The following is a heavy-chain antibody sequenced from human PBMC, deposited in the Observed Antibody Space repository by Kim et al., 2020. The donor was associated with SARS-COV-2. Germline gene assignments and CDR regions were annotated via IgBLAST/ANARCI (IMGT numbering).Heavy chain of an antibody. J-gene: IGHJ4*02. V-gene: IGHV3-30*18. CDR3: AKAPLGPRHFDWLID. D-gene: IGHD3-9*01. Sequence: GGSLRLSCAASGFRIFDNAMHWVRQAPGKGLEWVAVKSYDGRNEYYADSVNGRFTISKDNSKNTVYLQLNALRPEDTAVFYCAKAPLGPRHFDWLIDWGQGTLVTVSS. CDR2: KSYDGRNE. CDR1: GFRIFDNA.